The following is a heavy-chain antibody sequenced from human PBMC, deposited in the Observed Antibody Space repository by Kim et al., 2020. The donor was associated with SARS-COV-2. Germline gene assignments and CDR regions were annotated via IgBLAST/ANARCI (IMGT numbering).Heavy chain of an antibody. CDR2: IYYSGST. Sequence: SETLSLTCTVSGGSISSYYWSWIRQPPGKGLEWIGYIYYSGSTNYNPSLKSRVTISVDTSKNQFSLKLSSVTAADTAVYYCARGIFGVVTGHNWFDPWGQGTLVTVSS. CDR1: GGSISSYY. CDR3: ARGIFGVVTGHNWFDP. J-gene: IGHJ5*02. V-gene: IGHV4-59*13. D-gene: IGHD3-3*01.